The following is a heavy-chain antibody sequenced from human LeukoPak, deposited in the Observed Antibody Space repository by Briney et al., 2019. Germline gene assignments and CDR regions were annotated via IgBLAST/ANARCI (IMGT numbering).Heavy chain of an antibody. CDR2: INHSGST. V-gene: IGHV4-34*01. J-gene: IGHJ4*02. D-gene: IGHD6-6*01. CDR1: GGSFSGYY. CDR3: ARAYSRYSSSFGEY. Sequence: SETLSLTCAVYGGSFSGYYWSWIRQPPGKGLEWIGEINHSGSTNYNPSLKSRVTISVDTSKNQFSLKLSSVTAADTAVYYCARAYSRYSSSFGEYWGQGTLVTVSS.